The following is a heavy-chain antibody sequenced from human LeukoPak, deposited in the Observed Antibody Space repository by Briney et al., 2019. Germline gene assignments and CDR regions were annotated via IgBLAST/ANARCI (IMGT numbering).Heavy chain of an antibody. J-gene: IGHJ6*03. CDR2: IYYSGST. D-gene: IGHD3-22*01. CDR1: GGSISSYY. Sequence: SETLSLTCTVSGGSISSYYWSWIRQPPGKGLEWIGYIYYSGSTNYNPSLKSRVTISVDTSKNQFSLKLSSVTAADTAVYYCARDLNYDSSGYENYYYMDVWGKGTTVTVSS. V-gene: IGHV4-59*12. CDR3: ARDLNYDSSGYENYYYMDV.